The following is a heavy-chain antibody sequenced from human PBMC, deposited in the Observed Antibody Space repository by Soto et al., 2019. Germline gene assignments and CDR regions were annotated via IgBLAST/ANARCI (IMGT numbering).Heavy chain of an antibody. CDR1: GFTFSSYA. D-gene: IGHD5-18*01. J-gene: IGHJ5*02. V-gene: IGHV3-23*01. CDR2: ISGSGGST. CDR3: AKDLGYSPSWFDP. Sequence: EVQLLESGGGLVQPGGSLRLSCAASGFTFSSYAMSWVRQAPGKGLEWVPAISGSGGSTYYADSVKGRFTISRDNSKNTLYLQMHSLRAEDTAVYYCAKDLGYSPSWFDPWGQGTLVTVPS.